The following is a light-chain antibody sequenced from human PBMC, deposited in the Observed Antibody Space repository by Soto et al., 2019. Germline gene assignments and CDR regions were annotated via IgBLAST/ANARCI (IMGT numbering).Light chain of an antibody. J-gene: IGKJ1*01. CDR3: QQRSSWMWA. CDR1: RSVSIY. Sequence: EIVVTQSPATLSLSPGDRATLSCRASRSVSIYLAWYQQKPGQAPRLLIYDTSHRAAGIPARFSGSGSGTDFTLPISSLEPEDFAIYYCQQRSSWMWALGQGTRVEVK. CDR2: DTS. V-gene: IGKV3-11*01.